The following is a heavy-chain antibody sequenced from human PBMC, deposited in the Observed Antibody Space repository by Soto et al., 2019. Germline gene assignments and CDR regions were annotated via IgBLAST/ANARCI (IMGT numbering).Heavy chain of an antibody. D-gene: IGHD4-17*01. J-gene: IGHJ5*02. CDR3: ARDRPYGDPNWFDP. Sequence: SETLSLTCTVSGGSISSGGYYWSWIRQRPGKGLEWIGYIYYSGSTYYNPSLKSRVTISVDTSKNQFSLKLSSVTAADTAVYYCARDRPYGDPNWFDPWGQGTLVTVSS. V-gene: IGHV4-31*03. CDR1: GGSISSGGYY. CDR2: IYYSGST.